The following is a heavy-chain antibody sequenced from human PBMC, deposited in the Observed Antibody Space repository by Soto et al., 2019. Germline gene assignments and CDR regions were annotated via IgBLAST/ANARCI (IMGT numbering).Heavy chain of an antibody. V-gene: IGHV1-18*01. J-gene: IGHJ6*02. Sequence: ASVKVSCKASGYTFTSYGISWVRQAPGQGLEWMGWISAYNGNTNYAQKLQGRVTMTTDTSTSTAYMELRSLRSDDTAVYYCARGQERYYYYYGMDVWGQGTTVTVSS. CDR3: ARGQERYYYYYGMDV. CDR2: ISAYNGNT. CDR1: GYTFTSYG.